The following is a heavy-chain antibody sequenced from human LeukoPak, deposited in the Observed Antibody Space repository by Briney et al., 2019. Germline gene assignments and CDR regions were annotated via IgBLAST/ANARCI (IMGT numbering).Heavy chain of an antibody. CDR2: IIPIFGTA. D-gene: IGHD2-15*01. Sequence: SVKVSCKASGGTFSSYAISWVRQAPGQGLEWMGGIIPIFGTANYAQKFQGRVTITTDESTSTAYMELSSLRSDDTAVYYCAREWDCSGGICFPRGFDLWGQGTLVTVSS. J-gene: IGHJ4*02. CDR3: AREWDCSGGICFPRGFDL. CDR1: GGTFSSYA. V-gene: IGHV1-69*05.